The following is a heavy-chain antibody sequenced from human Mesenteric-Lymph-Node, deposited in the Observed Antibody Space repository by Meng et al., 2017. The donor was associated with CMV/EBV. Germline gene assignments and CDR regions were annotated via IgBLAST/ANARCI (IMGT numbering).Heavy chain of an antibody. J-gene: IGHJ4*02. CDR1: SSCGL. D-gene: IGHD3-10*01. CDR3: ERAGCLIAFYYGWGSYPHDY. CDR2: MWHRGST. V-gene: IGHV4-4*02. Sequence: SSCGLCCSVRQSPEKGLEWIEQMWHRGSTTYHPSFKSRVNTSVDKSKNQFYLRLTTLYAEDTGVYYCERAGCLIAFYYGWGSYPHDYWGQGALVTVSS.